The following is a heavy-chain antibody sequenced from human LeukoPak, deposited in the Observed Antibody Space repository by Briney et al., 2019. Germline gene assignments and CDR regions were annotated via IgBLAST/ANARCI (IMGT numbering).Heavy chain of an antibody. J-gene: IGHJ4*02. D-gene: IGHD3-10*01. CDR2: ISSISTII. Sequence: GGSLRLSCAASGFTFSSYSMNWVRRAPGKGLEWVSYISSISTIIYYADSVKGRFTISRDNAKNSLYLQMNSLRAEDTAVYYCASLWFGELVDYWGQGTLVTVSS. CDR3: ASLWFGELVDY. V-gene: IGHV3-48*04. CDR1: GFTFSSYS.